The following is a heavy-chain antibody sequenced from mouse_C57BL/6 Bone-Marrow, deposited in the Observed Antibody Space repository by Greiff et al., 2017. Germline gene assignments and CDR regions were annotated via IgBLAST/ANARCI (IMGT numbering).Heavy chain of an antibody. D-gene: IGHD3-2*02. Sequence: VQLQQSGAELVRPGASVKLSCTASGFNIKDDYMHWVKQSPEQGLEWIGWIDPENGDTEYASKFQGKATITADTSSNTAYLQLSSLTSEDTAVYYCTAHRQLRYYFDYWGQGTTLTVSS. J-gene: IGHJ2*01. CDR1: GFNIKDDY. V-gene: IGHV14-4*01. CDR3: TAHRQLRYYFDY. CDR2: IDPENGDT.